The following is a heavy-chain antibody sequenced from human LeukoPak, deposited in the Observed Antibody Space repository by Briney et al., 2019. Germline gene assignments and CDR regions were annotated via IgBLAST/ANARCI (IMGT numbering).Heavy chain of an antibody. CDR1: GGSISSGTYY. J-gene: IGHJ6*02. V-gene: IGHV4-61*01. CDR2: IYYSGST. D-gene: IGHD4-11*01. Sequence: PSQTLSLTCTVSGGSISSGTYYWSWIRQPPGKGLEWIGYIYYSGSTNYNPSLKSRVAISVDTSKNQFSLKRSSVTAADTAVYYCARDTVTLGGMDVWGQGTTVTVSS. CDR3: ARDTVTLGGMDV.